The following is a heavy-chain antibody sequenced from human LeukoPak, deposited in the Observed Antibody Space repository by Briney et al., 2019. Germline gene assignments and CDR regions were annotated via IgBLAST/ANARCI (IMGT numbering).Heavy chain of an antibody. D-gene: IGHD3-10*01. CDR3: AREKPPRTMVRGGRSLGY. Sequence: ASVKVSCKASGDTFIRYGISWVRQAPGQGLEWMGWISTGNGNTNYGQKFQGRVTMTRDTSISTAYMELSRLRSDDTAVYYCAREKPPRTMVRGGRSLGYWGQGTLVTVSS. V-gene: IGHV1-18*01. CDR1: GDTFIRYG. CDR2: ISTGNGNT. J-gene: IGHJ4*02.